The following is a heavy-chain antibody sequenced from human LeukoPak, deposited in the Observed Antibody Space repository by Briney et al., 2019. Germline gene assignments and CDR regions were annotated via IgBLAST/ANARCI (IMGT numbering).Heavy chain of an antibody. J-gene: IGHJ4*02. Sequence: GGSLRLSCAASGFTFSSYDVNWVRQAPGKGLEWISYIRSSGSTIYYADSVKGRFTISRENAKNSRYLQMNSLRAEDTAVYYCARDGRSTWYGVGYFDYWGQGTLVTVSS. D-gene: IGHD6-13*01. CDR3: ARDGRSTWYGVGYFDY. CDR1: GFTFSSYD. CDR2: IRSSGSTI. V-gene: IGHV3-48*03.